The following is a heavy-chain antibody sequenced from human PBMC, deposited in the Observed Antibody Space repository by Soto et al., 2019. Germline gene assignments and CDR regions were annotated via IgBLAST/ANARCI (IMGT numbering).Heavy chain of an antibody. Sequence: ASVKVSCKASGYTFTSYGISWVRQAPGQGLEWMGWISAYNGNTNYAQKLQGRVTMTTDTSTSTAYMELRSLRADDPAVYYCARAPPYSYGHRDGNFDYWGQGTLVTVSS. CDR2: ISAYNGNT. V-gene: IGHV1-18*01. J-gene: IGHJ4*02. D-gene: IGHD5-18*01. CDR1: GYTFTSYG. CDR3: ARAPPYSYGHRDGNFDY.